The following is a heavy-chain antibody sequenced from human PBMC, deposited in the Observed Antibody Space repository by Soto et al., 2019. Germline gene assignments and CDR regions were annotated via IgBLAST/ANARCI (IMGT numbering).Heavy chain of an antibody. J-gene: IGHJ6*02. CDR2: INHSGST. D-gene: IGHD2-2*01. CDR3: ARGLYDIVVVPAAIRNYGMDV. V-gene: IGHV4-34*01. CDR1: GGSFSGYY. Sequence: PSETLSLTCAVYGGSFSGYYWSWIRQPPGKGLEWIGEINHSGSTNYNPSPKSRVTISVDTSKNQFSLKLSSVTAADTAVYYCARGLYDIVVVPAAIRNYGMDVWGQGTTVTV.